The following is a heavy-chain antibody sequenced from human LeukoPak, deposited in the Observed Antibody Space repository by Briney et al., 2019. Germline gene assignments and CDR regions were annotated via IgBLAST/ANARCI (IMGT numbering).Heavy chain of an antibody. V-gene: IGHV3-30*18. CDR2: ISYDGSYK. CDR3: AKGQLRYFDWLSSYYHYGMDV. Sequence: GGSLRHSCAASGFTFSSYGMHWVRQAPGKGLEWVAVISYDGSYKCYADSVKGRLTISRDNSKNTLYLQMNSLRAEDTAVYYCAKGQLRYFDWLSSYYHYGMDVWGQGTTVTVSS. CDR1: GFTFSSYG. J-gene: IGHJ6*02. D-gene: IGHD3-9*01.